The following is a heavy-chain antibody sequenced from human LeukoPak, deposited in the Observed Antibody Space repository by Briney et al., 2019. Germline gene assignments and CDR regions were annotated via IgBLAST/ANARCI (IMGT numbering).Heavy chain of an antibody. D-gene: IGHD1-14*01. V-gene: IGHV4-39*01. J-gene: IGHJ5*02. CDR3: AGTGIRNWFDP. CDR1: GDSISTTGYF. CDR2: IFKSANT. Sequence: SETLSLTCSVSGDSISTTGYFWVWIRQSTGRDLYRIGSIFKSANTFYNMSLKSRVTISVDTSKCELSLSITSVTDADTAVYYSAGTGIRNWFDPWGQGILVTVSS.